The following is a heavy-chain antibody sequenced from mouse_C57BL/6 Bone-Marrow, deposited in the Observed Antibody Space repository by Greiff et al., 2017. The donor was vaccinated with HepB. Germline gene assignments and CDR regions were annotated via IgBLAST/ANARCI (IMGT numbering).Heavy chain of an antibody. CDR3: ASPYYYGSSFLYAMDY. V-gene: IGHV5-9*01. CDR1: GFTFSSYT. Sequence: EVKLMESGGGLVKPGGSLKLSCAASGFTFSSYTMSWVRQTPEKRLEWVATISGGGGNTYYPDSVKGRFTISRDNAKNTLYLQMSSLRSEDTALYYCASPYYYGSSFLYAMDYWGQGTSVTVSS. D-gene: IGHD1-1*01. J-gene: IGHJ4*01. CDR2: ISGGGGNT.